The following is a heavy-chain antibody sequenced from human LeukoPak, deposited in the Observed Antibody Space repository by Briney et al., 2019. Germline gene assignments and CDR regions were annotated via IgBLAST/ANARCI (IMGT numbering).Heavy chain of an antibody. J-gene: IGHJ4*02. Sequence: PGGSLRLSCAASGFTFSSYAMSWVRQAPGKGLEWGSAISGSGGSTYYADSVKGRFTISRDNSKNTLYLQMNSLRAEDTAVYYCAKGRGYCSGGSCYSDYWGQGTLVTVSS. CDR3: AKGRGYCSGGSCYSDY. D-gene: IGHD2-15*01. CDR2: ISGSGGST. CDR1: GFTFSSYA. V-gene: IGHV3-23*01.